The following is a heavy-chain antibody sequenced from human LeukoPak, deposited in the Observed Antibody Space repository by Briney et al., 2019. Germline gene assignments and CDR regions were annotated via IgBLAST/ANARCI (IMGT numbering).Heavy chain of an antibody. J-gene: IGHJ4*02. D-gene: IGHD2-2*01. CDR1: GYTFTGYY. Sequence: ASVKVSCKASGYTFTGYYMHWVRQAPGQGLEWMGWINPNSGGTNYAQKFQGRVTMTRDTSISTAYMELSRLRSDDTAVYYCARSSREYQLPAWRVWGQGTQVTVSS. V-gene: IGHV1-2*02. CDR3: ARSSREYQLPAWRV. CDR2: INPNSGGT.